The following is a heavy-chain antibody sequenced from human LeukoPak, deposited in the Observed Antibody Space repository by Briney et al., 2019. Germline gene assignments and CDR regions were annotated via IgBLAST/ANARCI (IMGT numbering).Heavy chain of an antibody. V-gene: IGHV3-23*01. Sequence: GGSLRLSCAASGFTFSSYAMSWVRQAPGKGLEWVSAISGSGGSTYYADSVKGRFTISRDNSKNTLYLQMNSLRAEDTAVYYCAKDSSSWTVLVGDWFDPWGQGTLVTVSS. J-gene: IGHJ5*02. CDR3: AKDSSSWTVLVGDWFDP. CDR1: GFTFSSYA. D-gene: IGHD6-13*01. CDR2: ISGSGGST.